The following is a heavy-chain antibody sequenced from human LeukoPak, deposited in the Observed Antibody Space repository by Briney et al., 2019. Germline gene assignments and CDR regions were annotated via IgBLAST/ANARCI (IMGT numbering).Heavy chain of an antibody. J-gene: IGHJ4*02. V-gene: IGHV3-23*01. CDR3: AKEPPDIVATIGGYYFDY. Sequence: GGSLRLSCAASGFTFSNYAMSWVRQAPGKGLDWVSTISGSGGSTYNADSVKGRFTISRDNSKNTLYLQMNSLRAEDTAVYYCAKEPPDIVATIGGYYFDYWGQGTLVTVSS. CDR1: GFTFSNYA. D-gene: IGHD5-12*01. CDR2: ISGSGGST.